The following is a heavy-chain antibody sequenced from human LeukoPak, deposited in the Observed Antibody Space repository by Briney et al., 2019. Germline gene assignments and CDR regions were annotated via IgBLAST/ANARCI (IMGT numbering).Heavy chain of an antibody. J-gene: IGHJ4*02. D-gene: IGHD5-24*01. V-gene: IGHV3-23*01. CDR2: ISGSDGSA. CDR1: GFTFNSYA. CDR3: ARAKDGTNILDY. Sequence: GGSLRLSCAASGFTFNSYAMTWVRQAPGKGLEWVSVISGSDGSAYYADSVKGRFTISRDISKNTLYLQMNSLRAEDTAVYYCARAKDGTNILDYWGQGTLVTVSS.